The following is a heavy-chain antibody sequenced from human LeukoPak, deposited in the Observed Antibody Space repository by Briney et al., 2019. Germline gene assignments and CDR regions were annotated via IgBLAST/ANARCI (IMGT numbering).Heavy chain of an antibody. Sequence: HSGGSLRLSCAASGFSFSTYAMTWVRQAPGKGLEWVSTFGSGGGTYYADSVRGRFTISKDNSKNMLYLQLNSLGAEDTALYYCAKVVAPSTTRNLDYWGQGTLVIVSS. CDR3: AKVVAPSTTRNLDY. D-gene: IGHD2-2*01. CDR2: FGSGGGT. V-gene: IGHV3-23*01. CDR1: GFSFSTYA. J-gene: IGHJ4*02.